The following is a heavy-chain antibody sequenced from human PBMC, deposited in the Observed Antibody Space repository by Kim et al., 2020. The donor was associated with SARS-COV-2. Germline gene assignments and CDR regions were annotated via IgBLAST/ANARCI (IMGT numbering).Heavy chain of an antibody. CDR1: GGSFSGYY. CDR2: INHSGST. V-gene: IGHV4-34*01. D-gene: IGHD6-19*01. CDR3: ARVPPIAVAGHDDY. J-gene: IGHJ4*02. Sequence: SETLSLTCAVYGGSFSGYYWSWIRRPPGKGLEWIGEINHSGSTNYNPSLKSRVTISVDTSKNQFSLKLSSVTAADTAVYYCARVPPIAVAGHDDYWGQGTLVTVSS.